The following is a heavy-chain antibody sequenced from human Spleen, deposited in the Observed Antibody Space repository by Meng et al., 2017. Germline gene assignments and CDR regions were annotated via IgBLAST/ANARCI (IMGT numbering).Heavy chain of an antibody. J-gene: IGHJ4*02. Sequence: QVPLVQSGGEVKKPGSSVSVSCKGSGGTFSHYTTSWVRQAPGQGLEWMGGIIPIFDKANYAQKFQGRVTITADESTSTVYMELRSLRSNDTAVYYCARDELRQQLVRWGQGTLVTVSS. CDR2: IIPIFDKA. CDR1: GGTFSHYT. CDR3: ARDELRQQLVR. V-gene: IGHV1-69*01. D-gene: IGHD2-21*01.